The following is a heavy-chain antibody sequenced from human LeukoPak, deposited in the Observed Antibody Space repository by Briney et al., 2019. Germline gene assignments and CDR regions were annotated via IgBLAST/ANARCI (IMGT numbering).Heavy chain of an antibody. J-gene: IGHJ4*02. CDR1: GGSISSTTYY. CDR3: ARRTSSGWLDY. D-gene: IGHD6-19*01. V-gene: IGHV4-39*07. Sequence: SETLSLTCTVSGGSISSTTYYWAWIRQPPGKGLEWIGSIYKAGSTNYNPSLKSRVTISVDKSKNQFSLKLSSVTAADTAVYYCARRTSSGWLDYWGQGTLVTVSS. CDR2: IYKAGST.